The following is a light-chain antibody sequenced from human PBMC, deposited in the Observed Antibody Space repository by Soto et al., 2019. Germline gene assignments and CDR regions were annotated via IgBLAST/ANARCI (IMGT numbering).Light chain of an antibody. CDR3: QQSYRFPYT. CDR1: QTISNY. J-gene: IGKJ2*01. V-gene: IGKV1-39*01. Sequence: DIQMTQSPSSLSASVGDRVTITCRPSQTISNYLKWYQQKPGKAPKFLIYGASTLQNGVLSRFSGRTSGADFTLTINGLQPEDFATYYCQQSYRFPYTFGRRSNLEI. CDR2: GAS.